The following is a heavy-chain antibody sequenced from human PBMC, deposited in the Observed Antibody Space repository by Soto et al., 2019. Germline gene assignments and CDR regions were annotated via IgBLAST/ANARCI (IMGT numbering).Heavy chain of an antibody. V-gene: IGHV4-31*02. Sequence: SETLSLTCTVSGGSISSGGYYWSWIRQHPGKGLEWIGYINHSGSTNYNPSLKSRVTISVDTSKNQFSLKLSSVTAADTAVYYCARGLDRGRFDYWGQGTLVTVSS. CDR2: INHSGST. J-gene: IGHJ4*02. CDR3: ARGLDRGRFDY. D-gene: IGHD3-22*01. CDR1: GGSISSGGYY.